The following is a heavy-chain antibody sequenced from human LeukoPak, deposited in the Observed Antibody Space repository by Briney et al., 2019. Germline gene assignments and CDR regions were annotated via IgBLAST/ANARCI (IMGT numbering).Heavy chain of an antibody. V-gene: IGHV3-7*01. CDR3: ARVQMYCSSTSCYTYYYYYYMDV. CDR2: IKQDGGEK. J-gene: IGHJ6*03. Sequence: PGGSLRLSCAASGFTFSSYWMSWVRQAPGKGLEWVANIKQDGGEKYYVDSVKGRFTISRDNAKNSLYLQMNSLRAEDTAVYYCARVQMYCSSTSCYTYYYYYYMDVWGKGTTVTVSS. D-gene: IGHD2-2*02. CDR1: GFTFSSYW.